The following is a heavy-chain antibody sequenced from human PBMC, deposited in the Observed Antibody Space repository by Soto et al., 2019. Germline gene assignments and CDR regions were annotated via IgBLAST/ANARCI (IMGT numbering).Heavy chain of an antibody. CDR2: INPNSGGT. CDR1: GYTFTSYD. J-gene: IGHJ4*02. D-gene: IGHD6-19*01. Sequence: ASVKVSCKASGYTFTSYDINWVRQATGQGLEWMGWINPNSGGTKSAEKFQGRVTMTRDTSISTAYMELSRLTSDDTAVYYCASAAVTGTAGLDFWGQGTQVTVSS. V-gene: IGHV1-2*02. CDR3: ASAAVTGTAGLDF.